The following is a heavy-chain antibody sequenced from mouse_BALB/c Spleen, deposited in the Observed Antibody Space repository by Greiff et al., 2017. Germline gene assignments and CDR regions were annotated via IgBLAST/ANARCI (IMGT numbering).Heavy chain of an antibody. V-gene: IGHV1-69*01. Sequence: VQLQQPGAELVMPGASVKMSCKASGYTFTDYWMHWVKQRPGQGLEWIGAIDTSDSYTSYNQKFKGKATLTVDESSSTAYMQLSSLTSEDSAVYYCASNGYFDYWGQGTTLTVSS. J-gene: IGHJ2*01. CDR2: IDTSDSYT. CDR3: ASNGYFDY. CDR1: GYTFTDYW. D-gene: IGHD1-1*02.